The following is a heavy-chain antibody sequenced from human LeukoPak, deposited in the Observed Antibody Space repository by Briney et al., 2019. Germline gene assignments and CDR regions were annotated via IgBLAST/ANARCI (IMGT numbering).Heavy chain of an antibody. CDR2: ISSSSSTI. D-gene: IGHD1-26*01. CDR3: ARDVSRWEPG. J-gene: IGHJ4*02. V-gene: IGHV3-48*04. CDR1: GFTFSSYS. Sequence: GGSLRLSCAASGFTFSSYSMNWVRQAPGKGLEWVSYISSSSSTIYYADSVKGRFTISRDNAKNSLYLQMNSLRAEDTAVYYCARDVSRWEPGWGQGTLVTVSS.